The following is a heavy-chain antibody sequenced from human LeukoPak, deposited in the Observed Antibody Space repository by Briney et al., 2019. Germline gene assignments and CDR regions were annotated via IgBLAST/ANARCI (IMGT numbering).Heavy chain of an antibody. J-gene: IGHJ5*02. CDR2: IRYDGSNK. Sequence: PGGSLRLSCAASGFTFSSYGMHWVRQSPGKGLEWVTFIRYDGSNKYYADSVKGRFTISRDNSKNTLYLQMNGLMPEDTAVYYCAKDPADYSWSDEGNWFDPWGQGTQVTVSS. CDR1: GFTFSSYG. V-gene: IGHV3-30*02. CDR3: AKDPADYSWSDEGNWFDP. D-gene: IGHD1-1*01.